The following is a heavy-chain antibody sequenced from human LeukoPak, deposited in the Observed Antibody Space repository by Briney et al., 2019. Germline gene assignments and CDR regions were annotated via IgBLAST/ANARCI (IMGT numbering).Heavy chain of an antibody. J-gene: IGHJ5*02. V-gene: IGHV1-18*01. CDR3: TRSDDFAHYWFDP. D-gene: IGHD3/OR15-3a*01. Sequence: GASVKVSCKASGYTFTTNGVSWVRQAPGQGLEWMGWISGYNDNTNYAQKFLDRVTMTTNTSTNTVYMELRSLRSDGTAIYYCTRSDDFAHYWFDPWGQGTLVTVSS. CDR2: ISGYNDNT. CDR1: GYTFTTNG.